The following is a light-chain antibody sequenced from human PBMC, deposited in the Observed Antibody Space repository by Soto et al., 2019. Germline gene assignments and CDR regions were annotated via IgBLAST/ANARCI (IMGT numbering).Light chain of an antibody. V-gene: IGKV3-11*01. Sequence: EIVLTQSPATLSLSPGERATLSCRASQSVSSYLAWYQQKPGQAPRLLIYDASNRATGIPARFSGSRSGTDVTLTISSREPEDFAVYYCQQRSNWPPLTFGGGTKVEIK. CDR1: QSVSSY. CDR2: DAS. J-gene: IGKJ4*01. CDR3: QQRSNWPPLT.